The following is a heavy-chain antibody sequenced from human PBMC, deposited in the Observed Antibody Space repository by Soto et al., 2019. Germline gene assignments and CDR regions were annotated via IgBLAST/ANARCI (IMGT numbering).Heavy chain of an antibody. CDR2: IYYSGST. CDR3: ARSSSIAAPPWL. Sequence: PSETLSLTCTVSGGSISTYYWSWIRQPPGKGLEWIGYIYYSGSTFYNPSLKSRVTISVDTPKNQFSLKLSSVTAAGTAVYYCARSSSIAAPPWLWGQGTMVTVYS. CDR1: GGSISTYY. V-gene: IGHV4-59*01. D-gene: IGHD6-6*01. J-gene: IGHJ4*02.